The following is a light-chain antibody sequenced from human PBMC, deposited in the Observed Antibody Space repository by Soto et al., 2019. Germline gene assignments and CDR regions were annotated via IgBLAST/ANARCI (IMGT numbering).Light chain of an antibody. CDR1: SSDVGGYNY. Sequence: QSALTQPRSVSGSPGQSVTISCTGTSSDVGGYNYVSWYQQHPGKAPKLMIYEVNKRPSGVPDRFSGSKSGNTASLTVSGLQAEDEADYYCGTYAGSSNVFGTGTKVTVL. CDR3: GTYAGSSNV. V-gene: IGLV2-8*01. CDR2: EVN. J-gene: IGLJ1*01.